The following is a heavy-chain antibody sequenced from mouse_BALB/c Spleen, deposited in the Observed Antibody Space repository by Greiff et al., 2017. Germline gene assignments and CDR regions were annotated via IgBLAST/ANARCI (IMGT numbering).Heavy chain of an antibody. CDR3: ARTTLLRLFDY. J-gene: IGHJ2*01. CDR2: IWGDGST. Sequence: VQLKESGPGLVAPSQSLSITCTVSGFSLTGYGVNWVRQPPGKGLEWLGMIWGDGSTDYNSALKSRLSISKDNSKSQVFLKMNSLQTDDTARYYCARTTLLRLFDYWGQGTTLTVSS. D-gene: IGHD1-2*01. CDR1: GFSLTGYG. V-gene: IGHV2-6-7*01.